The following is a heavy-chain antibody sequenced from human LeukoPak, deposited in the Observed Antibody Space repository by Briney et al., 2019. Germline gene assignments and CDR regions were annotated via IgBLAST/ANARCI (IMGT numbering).Heavy chain of an antibody. V-gene: IGHV4-59*01. Sequence: SETLSLTCTVSGGSTTNYHWSWIRQPPGKGLEWIGYIYYSGNTNCNPSLKSRVTISVDTSNNQFSLNLSSVTAADTAVYYCARGPTRYYFDYWGQGTLVTVSS. CDR2: IYYSGNT. J-gene: IGHJ4*02. CDR1: GGSTTNYH. CDR3: ARGPTRYYFDY.